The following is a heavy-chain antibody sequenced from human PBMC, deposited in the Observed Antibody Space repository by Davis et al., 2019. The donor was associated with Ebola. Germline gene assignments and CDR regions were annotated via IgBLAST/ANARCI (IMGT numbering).Heavy chain of an antibody. J-gene: IGHJ4*02. CDR2: ISGGGTST. Sequence: PGGSLRLSCAASGFIFSSYPMSWVRQAPGKGLEWVSGISGGGTSTFYADSVKGRFTISRDNSKNTLYLQMNSLRVEDMAVYYCAKSPPLVVVAPTLFDYWGQGTLVTVSS. CDR3: AKSPPLVVVAPTLFDY. D-gene: IGHD2-15*01. CDR1: GFIFSSYP. V-gene: IGHV3-23*01.